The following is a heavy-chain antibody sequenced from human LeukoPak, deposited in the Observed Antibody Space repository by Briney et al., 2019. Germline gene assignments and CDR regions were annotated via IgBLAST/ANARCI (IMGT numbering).Heavy chain of an antibody. V-gene: IGHV3-48*03. D-gene: IGHD2-2*02. CDR2: IGGSDTAM. J-gene: IGHJ6*01. CDR3: ARTYIRGMDV. CDR1: GFTFSNYE. Sequence: GESLRLSCAASGFTFSNYEMNWVRQAPGKGPEWVSYIGGSDTAMYYADSVKGRFTISRDTAKNLLWLRMNSLRAEDTAVYYCARTYIRGMDVWGQGTTVTVSS.